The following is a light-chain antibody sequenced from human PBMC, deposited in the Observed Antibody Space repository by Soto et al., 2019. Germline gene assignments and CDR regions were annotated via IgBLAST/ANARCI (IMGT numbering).Light chain of an antibody. CDR2: DAS. Sequence: DIQMTQSPSTLPASVGDRVTITCRASRTITNRLAWYQQKPGKAPKVLIYDASNLESGVPSRFTGSGSGTEFILTISSLQPDDFATYYCQHYGGMWTFGQGTKVDIK. J-gene: IGKJ1*01. V-gene: IGKV1-5*01. CDR1: RTITNR. CDR3: QHYGGMWT.